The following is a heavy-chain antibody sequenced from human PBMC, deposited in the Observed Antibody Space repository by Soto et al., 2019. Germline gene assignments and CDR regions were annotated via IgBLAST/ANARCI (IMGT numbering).Heavy chain of an antibody. Sequence: PSETLSLTCTVSSGSISSYYWSWIRQPPGKGLEWIGYIYYSGSTNYNPSLKSRVTISVDTSKNQFSLKLSSVTAADTAVYYCARGVYSLSWGARGTVFPVSS. V-gene: IGHV4-59*01. CDR3: ARGVYSLSW. J-gene: IGHJ4*02. CDR2: IYYSGST. D-gene: IGHD2-15*01. CDR1: SGSISSYY.